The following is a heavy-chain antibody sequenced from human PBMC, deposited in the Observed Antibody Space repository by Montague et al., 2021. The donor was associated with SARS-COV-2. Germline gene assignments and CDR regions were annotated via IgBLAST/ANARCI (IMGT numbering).Heavy chain of an antibody. D-gene: IGHD1-26*01. CDR2: ISSSSSYI. CDR3: GRVILSSDGIGDY. V-gene: IGHV3-21*01. Sequence: SLRLSCAASGFSFSTYSMNWVRQAPGKGLEWVSSISSSSSYIYYADSVKGRFTISRDNAKNSLYLQMNSLRDEDTAVYYCGRVILSSDGIGDYWGQGTLVAVSS. CDR1: GFSFSTYS. J-gene: IGHJ4*02.